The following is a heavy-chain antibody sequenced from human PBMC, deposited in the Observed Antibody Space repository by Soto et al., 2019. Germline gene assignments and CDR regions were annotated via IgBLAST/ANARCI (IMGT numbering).Heavy chain of an antibody. CDR2: ISAYNGNT. J-gene: IGHJ4*02. Sequence: ASVKVSCKASGYTFTSYGISWVRQAPGQGLERMGWISAYNGNTNYAQKLQVRVTITTDTSTSTAYREQRSLRSDDTAVYYCVRDHKSRDYYGSGCYYNGPDYWGQGTLVTV. CDR1: GYTFTSYG. CDR3: VRDHKSRDYYGSGCYYNGPDY. D-gene: IGHD3-10*01. V-gene: IGHV1-18*01.